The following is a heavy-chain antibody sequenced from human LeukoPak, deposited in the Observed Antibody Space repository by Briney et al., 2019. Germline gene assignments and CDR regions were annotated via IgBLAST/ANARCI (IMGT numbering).Heavy chain of an antibody. J-gene: IGHJ3*02. CDR3: ARLSGSPWI. Sequence: SETLSLTCTVTGVSISSYYWSWIRQPPGKGLEWIGYISDSGNTIYNPSLKSRVTISEDTSKNQFSLKLSSVTAADTAVYYCARLSGSPWIWGQETMVTVSS. CDR1: GVSISSYY. V-gene: IGHV4-59*08. CDR2: ISDSGNT. D-gene: IGHD1-26*01.